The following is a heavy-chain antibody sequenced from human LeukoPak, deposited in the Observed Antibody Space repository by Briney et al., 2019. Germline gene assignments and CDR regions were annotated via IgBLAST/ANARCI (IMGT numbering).Heavy chain of an antibody. V-gene: IGHV3-23*01. D-gene: IGHD6-6*01. CDR1: GFTFSSYA. CDR3: ARHPSIAAPGYYYYMDV. CDR2: ISGSGGST. J-gene: IGHJ6*03. Sequence: QPGGSLRLSCAASGFTFSSYAMSWVRQAPGKGLEWVSAISGSGGSTYYADSVKGRFTISRDNSKNTLYLQMNSLRAEDTAVYYCARHPSIAAPGYYYYMDVWGKGTTVTVSS.